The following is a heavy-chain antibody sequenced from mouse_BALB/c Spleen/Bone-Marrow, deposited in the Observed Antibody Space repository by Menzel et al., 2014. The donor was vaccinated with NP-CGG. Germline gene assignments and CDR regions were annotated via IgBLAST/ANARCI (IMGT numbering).Heavy chain of an antibody. CDR2: IDPANGST. D-gene: IGHD4-1*01. J-gene: IGHJ4*01. V-gene: IGHV14-3*02. CDR1: GFNIKDTY. Sequence: VQLQQSGAELVKPGASAKLSCTASGFNIKDTYMHWVKQRPEQGLEWIGRIDPANGSTKYDPKFQGKATITADTSSNTAYLQLSSLTSEDTAVYYCARWEYYAMDYWGQGTSVTVSS. CDR3: ARWEYYAMDY.